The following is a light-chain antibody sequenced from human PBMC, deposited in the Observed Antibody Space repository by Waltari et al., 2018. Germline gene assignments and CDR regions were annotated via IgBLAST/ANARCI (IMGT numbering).Light chain of an antibody. V-gene: IGLV3-21*02. J-gene: IGLJ2*01. Sequence: YILTPPPSVSVAPAHTARISFGGSEFETKLLHWYQLKPGQSPKLVVYDDTDRPSGVPERFSGSTSGYTATLTISRVEAGDEADYFCQVWDSNGDHVVFGGGTKLTVL. CDR3: QVWDSNGDHVV. CDR1: EFETKL. CDR2: DDT.